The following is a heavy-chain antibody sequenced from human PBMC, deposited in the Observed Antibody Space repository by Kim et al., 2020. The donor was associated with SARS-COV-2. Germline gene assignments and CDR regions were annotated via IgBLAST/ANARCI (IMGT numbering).Heavy chain of an antibody. Sequence: DSVKGRFTISRDNAKNSLYLQMNSLRAEDTAVYYCARVGVVLMVYAAFDYWGQGTLVTVSS. D-gene: IGHD2-8*01. V-gene: IGHV3-11*06. J-gene: IGHJ4*02. CDR3: ARVGVVLMVYAAFDY.